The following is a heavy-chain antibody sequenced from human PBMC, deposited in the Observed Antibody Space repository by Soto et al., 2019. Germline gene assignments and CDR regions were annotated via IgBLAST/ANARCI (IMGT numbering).Heavy chain of an antibody. Sequence: EVQLLESGGGLVQPGGSLRLSCAASGFTVSSYAMSWVRQAPGKGLEWVSDISGSGSTYSADSVKGRFTISRDSTKNTVYLQMNCLRAEDTAVYYCAKALRFTFTTGYYMDVWGRGTTVTVSS. CDR1: GFTVSSYA. D-gene: IGHD3-16*01. CDR2: ISGSGST. V-gene: IGHV3-23*01. J-gene: IGHJ6*03. CDR3: AKALRFTFTTGYYMDV.